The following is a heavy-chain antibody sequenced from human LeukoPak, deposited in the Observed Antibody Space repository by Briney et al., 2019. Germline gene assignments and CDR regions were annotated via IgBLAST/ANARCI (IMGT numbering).Heavy chain of an antibody. Sequence: SETLSLTCTVSGYSISSGYYWGWIGQPPGKGLEWIGSIYHSGSTYYNPPLKSRVTISVDTSKNQFSLKLSSVTAADTAVYYCGRGVHYGGNSYVAKPRYNWFDPWGQGTLVTVSS. V-gene: IGHV4-38-2*02. CDR3: GRGVHYGGNSYVAKPRYNWFDP. J-gene: IGHJ5*02. D-gene: IGHD4-23*01. CDR1: GYSISSGYY. CDR2: IYHSGST.